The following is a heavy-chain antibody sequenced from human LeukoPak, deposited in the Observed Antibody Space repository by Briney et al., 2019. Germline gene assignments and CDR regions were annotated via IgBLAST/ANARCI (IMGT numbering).Heavy chain of an antibody. CDR3: ARGYCSGGSCTWGLFDS. CDR2: ISDSGGST. V-gene: IGHV3-23*01. CDR1: GFIFSTHA. D-gene: IGHD2-15*01. Sequence: GVSLRLSCVASGFIFSTHAMSWVRLSPGRGLEGVSTISDSGGSTYYTESVKGRFTISRDNSMSTLSLQMKSLRVEDTALYYCARGYCSGGSCTWGLFDSWGQGTLVTVSS. J-gene: IGHJ4*02.